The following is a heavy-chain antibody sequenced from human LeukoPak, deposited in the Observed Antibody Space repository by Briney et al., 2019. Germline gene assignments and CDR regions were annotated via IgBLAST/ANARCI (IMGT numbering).Heavy chain of an antibody. Sequence: GGSLRLSCAASGFTFSSYAMSWVRQAPGKGLEWVSAISGSGGSTYYTDSVKGRSTISRDNSKNTLYLQMNSLRAEDTAVYYCAKGNDFWSGYSYWGQGTLVTVSS. D-gene: IGHD3-3*01. CDR3: AKGNDFWSGYSY. J-gene: IGHJ4*02. CDR1: GFTFSSYA. CDR2: ISGSGGST. V-gene: IGHV3-23*01.